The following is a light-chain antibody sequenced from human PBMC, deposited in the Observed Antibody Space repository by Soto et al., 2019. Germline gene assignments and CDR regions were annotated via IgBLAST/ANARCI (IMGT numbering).Light chain of an antibody. Sequence: QPVLTQSTSASASLRASGKLTRSLTSGHSSYAIAWHQQRPEKGPRYLMKLNSDGSHSKGDGIPDRFSGSSSGAERYLTISSLQSGDEADYYCQTWVTGIQVFGGGTKLTVL. CDR3: QTWVTGIQV. CDR2: LNSDGSH. V-gene: IGLV4-69*01. J-gene: IGLJ2*01. CDR1: SGHSSYA.